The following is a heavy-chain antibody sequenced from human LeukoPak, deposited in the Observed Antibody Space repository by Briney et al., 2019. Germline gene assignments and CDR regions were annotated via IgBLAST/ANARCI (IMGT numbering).Heavy chain of an antibody. Sequence: GGSLRLSCAASGFTVSSNYMNWVRQAPGKGLEWVSVIYSGGSTYYADSVKGRFTISRDDSKNTLFLHMNSLRAEDTAVYYCARVGVVPAAIPDGFDIWGQGTMVTVSS. D-gene: IGHD2-2*01. V-gene: IGHV3-53*01. CDR2: IYSGGST. CDR3: ARVGVVPAAIPDGFDI. CDR1: GFTVSSNY. J-gene: IGHJ3*02.